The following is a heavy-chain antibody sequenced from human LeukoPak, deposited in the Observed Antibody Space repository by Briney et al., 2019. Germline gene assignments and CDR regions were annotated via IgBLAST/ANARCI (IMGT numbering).Heavy chain of an antibody. CDR1: GDSISSGNFY. CDR3: ARVRVYGAGGYDAFDI. J-gene: IGHJ3*02. CDR2: IYTSGTT. V-gene: IGHV4-61*02. Sequence: SQTLSLTCSVSGDSISSGNFYWNWVRQPAGKGLEWIGRIYTSGTTNYNPSLKSRVTISVDTSKNQSSLKLSSVTAADTAVYYCARVRVYGAGGYDAFDIWGQGTMVTVSS. D-gene: IGHD6-13*01.